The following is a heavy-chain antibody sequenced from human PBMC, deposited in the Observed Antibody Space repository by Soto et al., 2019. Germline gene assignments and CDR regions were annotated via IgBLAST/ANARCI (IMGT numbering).Heavy chain of an antibody. V-gene: IGHV4-34*01. D-gene: IGHD3-3*01. Sequence: KSSETLSLTCAVYGGSFSGYYWSWIRQPPGKGLEWIGEINHSGSTNYNPSLKSRVTISVDTSKNQFSLKLSSVTAADTAVYYCAKVGYDFWSGYYTGLDYWGQGTLVTVSS. CDR3: AKVGYDFWSGYYTGLDY. CDR1: GGSFSGYY. J-gene: IGHJ4*02. CDR2: INHSGST.